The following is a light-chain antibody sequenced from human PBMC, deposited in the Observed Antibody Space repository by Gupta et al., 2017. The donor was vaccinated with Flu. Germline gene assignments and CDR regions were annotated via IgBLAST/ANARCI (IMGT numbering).Light chain of an antibody. Sequence: TQSPATLSWSPGERGTLPCRASQSIQHYLAWYQQKPGQAPRLLIYDSSARATGIPARFSGSGCGKDFSLTISSREQEDLAVYYCQQRKNWCPITFGQGTQVEIK. V-gene: IGKV3-11*01. CDR2: DSS. J-gene: IGKJ5*01. CDR3: QQRKNWCPIT. CDR1: QSIQHY.